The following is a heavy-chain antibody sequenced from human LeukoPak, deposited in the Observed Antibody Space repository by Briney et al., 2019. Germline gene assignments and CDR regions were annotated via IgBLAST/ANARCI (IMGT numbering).Heavy chain of an antibody. J-gene: IGHJ4*02. Sequence: PSETLSLTCTVSGGSISSYYWSWIRQPPGKGPEWIGEINHSGSTNYNPSLKSRVTISVDRSKNQFSLKLSSVTAADTAVYYCASTGYSSSWYFDYWGQGTLVTVSS. CDR1: GGSISSYY. D-gene: IGHD6-13*01. V-gene: IGHV4-34*01. CDR3: ASTGYSSSWYFDY. CDR2: INHSGST.